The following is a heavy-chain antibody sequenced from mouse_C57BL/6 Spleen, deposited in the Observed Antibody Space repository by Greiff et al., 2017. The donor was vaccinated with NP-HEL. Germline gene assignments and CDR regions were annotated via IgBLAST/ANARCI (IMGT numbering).Heavy chain of an antibody. CDR3: ARDLYGSSPYYAMDY. V-gene: IGHV3-6*01. CDR1: GYSITSGYY. CDR2: ISYDGSN. Sequence: EVHLVESGPGLVKPSQSLSLTCSVTGYSITSGYYWNWIRQFPGNKLEWMGYISYDGSNNYNPSLKNRISITRDTSKNQFFLKLNSVTTEDTATYYCARDLYGSSPYYAMDYWGQGTSVTVSS. D-gene: IGHD1-1*01. J-gene: IGHJ4*01.